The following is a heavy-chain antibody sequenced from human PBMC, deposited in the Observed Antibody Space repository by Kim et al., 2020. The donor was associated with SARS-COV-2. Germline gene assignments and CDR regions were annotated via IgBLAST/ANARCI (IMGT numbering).Heavy chain of an antibody. J-gene: IGHJ4*02. Sequence: YNPSLKSRVTMSVDNSENQFALKMTSVTAADTALYFCARVISTGWRQLDYWGQGSLVTISS. V-gene: IGHV4-4*01. D-gene: IGHD2-8*02. CDR3: ARVISTGWRQLDY.